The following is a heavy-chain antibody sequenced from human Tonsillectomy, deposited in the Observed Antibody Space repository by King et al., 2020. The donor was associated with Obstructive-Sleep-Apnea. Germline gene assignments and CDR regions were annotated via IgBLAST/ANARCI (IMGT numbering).Heavy chain of an antibody. J-gene: IGHJ4*02. CDR2: INSDGSST. D-gene: IGHD4-17*01. CDR3: ASLTTVTPLFDY. CDR1: EFTFSTYW. Sequence: EVQLVESGGGLVQPGGSLRLSCAASEFTFSTYWMHWVRQAPGKGLVWVSRINSDGSSTSYADSVKGRFTISRDNAKNTLYLQMNSLRAEDTAVYYCASLTTVTPLFDYWGQGTLVTVSS. V-gene: IGHV3-74*01.